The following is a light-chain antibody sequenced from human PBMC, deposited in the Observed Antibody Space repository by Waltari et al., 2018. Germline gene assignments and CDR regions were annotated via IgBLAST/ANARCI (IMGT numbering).Light chain of an antibody. Sequence: SYELTQTRSVSASAGKSASIPCSGAKSGDTLVWWSQQKPGQSPVGVIYQDTKRPSGIPERFSGSNSGNTATLTISGTQAMDEADYYCQAWDSSTVVFGGGTRLTVL. CDR3: QAWDSSTVV. CDR2: QDT. CDR1: KSGDTL. V-gene: IGLV3-1*01. J-gene: IGLJ2*01.